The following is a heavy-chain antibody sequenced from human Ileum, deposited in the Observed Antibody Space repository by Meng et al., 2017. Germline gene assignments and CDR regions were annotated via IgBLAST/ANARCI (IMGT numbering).Heavy chain of an antibody. Sequence: LVHWREGFLQPSHTLALTCAVDGASFSGYDWNWIRQPPGKGLEWIGEIDHSGSANYDPSLKRRVTMSADASKKQFSLKLSSVTAADTAVYYCARGRMGGSAWWGPGTLVTVSS. CDR2: IDHSGSA. D-gene: IGHD1-26*01. J-gene: IGHJ4*02. CDR3: ARGRMGGSAW. CDR1: GASFSGYD. V-gene: IGHV4-34*01.